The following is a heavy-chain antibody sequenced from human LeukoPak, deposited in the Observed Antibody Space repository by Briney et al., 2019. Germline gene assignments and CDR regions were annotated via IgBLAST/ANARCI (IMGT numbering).Heavy chain of an antibody. D-gene: IGHD1-26*01. CDR1: GNYW. Sequence: GGSLRLSCAASGNYWMHWVRQAPGKGLVWVSHINSDGSWTSYADSVKGRFTISRDNSKNTLYLQVNSLRAEDTAVYYYAKGGKWDVTPFDYWGQGTLVTVSS. J-gene: IGHJ4*02. V-gene: IGHV3-74*01. CDR3: AKGGKWDVTPFDY. CDR2: INSDGSWT.